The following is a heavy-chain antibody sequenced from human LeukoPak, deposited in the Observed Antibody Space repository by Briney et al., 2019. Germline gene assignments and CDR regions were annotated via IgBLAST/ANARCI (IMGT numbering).Heavy chain of an antibody. Sequence: SETLSLTCAVYGGSFSGYYWSWIRQPPGKGLEWIGEINHSGSTNYNPSLRSRVTVSVHTSKNQLSLKLSSVTAADTAVYYCARQWLVSPLFDYWGQGTLFTVSS. CDR1: GGSFSGYY. V-gene: IGHV4-34*01. CDR2: INHSGST. D-gene: IGHD6-19*01. J-gene: IGHJ4*02. CDR3: ARQWLVSPLFDY.